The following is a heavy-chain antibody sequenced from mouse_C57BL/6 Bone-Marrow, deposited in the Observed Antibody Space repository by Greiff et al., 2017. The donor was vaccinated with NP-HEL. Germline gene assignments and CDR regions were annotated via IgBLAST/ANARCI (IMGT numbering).Heavy chain of an antibody. V-gene: IGHV2-9-1*01. J-gene: IGHJ4*01. D-gene: IGHD2-2*01. CDR2: IWTGGGT. CDR3: ARNRYYGYDYYAMDY. CDR1: GFSLTSYA. Sequence: VKVVESGPGLVAPSQSLSITCTVSGFSLTSYAISWVRQPPGKGLEWLGVIWTGGGTNYNSALKSRLSISKDNSKSQVFLKMNSLQTDDTARYYCARNRYYGYDYYAMDYWGQGTSVTVSS.